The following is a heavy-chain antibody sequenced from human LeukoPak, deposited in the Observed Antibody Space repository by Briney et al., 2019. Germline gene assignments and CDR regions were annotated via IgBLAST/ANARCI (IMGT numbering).Heavy chain of an antibody. V-gene: IGHV4-30-4*01. Sequence: SETLSLTCTVSGGSISSGDYFWSWIRQTPEKGLEWIGYIYSSGSTYANPSLKSRVTISVDTSKNQFSLKLRSVTAADTAVYYCARQRVLRFLEWYTFDYWGQGTLVTVSS. J-gene: IGHJ4*02. D-gene: IGHD3-3*01. CDR1: GGSISSGDYF. CDR2: IYSSGST. CDR3: ARQRVLRFLEWYTFDY.